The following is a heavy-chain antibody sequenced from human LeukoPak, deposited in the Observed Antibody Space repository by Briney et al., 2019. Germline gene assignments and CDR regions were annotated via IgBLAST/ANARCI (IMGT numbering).Heavy chain of an antibody. J-gene: IGHJ4*02. CDR1: GYTFTSYY. CDR3: ARSYCSGGSCYLRIDY. Sequence: ASVKVSCKASGYTFTSYYMHWVRRAPGQGLEWMGIINPSGGSTSYAQKFQGRVTMTRDTSTSTVYMELSSLRSEDTAVYYCARSYCSGGSCYLRIDYWGQGTLVTVSS. D-gene: IGHD2-15*01. CDR2: INPSGGST. V-gene: IGHV1-46*01.